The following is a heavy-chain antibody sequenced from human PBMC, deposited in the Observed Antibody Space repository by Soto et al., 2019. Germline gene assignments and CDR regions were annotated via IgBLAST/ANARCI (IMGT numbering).Heavy chain of an antibody. Sequence: PSETLSLTCAVSGYSISSGYYWGWIRQPPGKGLEWMGGIYHSGSTSYNPSLKSRLTISVDTSKNQYSLKLSSVTAADTAVYYCARDTMLWNRSYDYALDYRGQGTLVTVSS. CDR2: IYHSGST. CDR3: ARDTMLWNRSYDYALDY. V-gene: IGHV4-38-2*02. CDR1: GYSISSGYY. D-gene: IGHD3-16*01. J-gene: IGHJ4*02.